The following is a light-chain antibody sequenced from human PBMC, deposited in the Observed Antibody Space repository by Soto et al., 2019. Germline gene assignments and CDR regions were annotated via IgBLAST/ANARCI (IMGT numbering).Light chain of an antibody. Sequence: ESVLTQSPGTLSLSPGERATLSCRASQSITNNYLAWYQQKPGRAHRLLIYGASSRATGIPDRFSGSGSGTDFTLTISRLEPEDFAMYYCQQYNDYWTFGQGTQVEIK. CDR2: GAS. V-gene: IGKV3-20*01. CDR1: QSITNNY. J-gene: IGKJ1*01. CDR3: QQYNDYWT.